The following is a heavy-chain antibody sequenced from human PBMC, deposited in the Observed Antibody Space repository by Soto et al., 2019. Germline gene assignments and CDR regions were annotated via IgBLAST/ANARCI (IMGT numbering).Heavy chain of an antibody. V-gene: IGHV3-48*01. CDR3: AREGALLNWFDP. D-gene: IGHD2-21*01. CDR1: GFTFSSFG. CDR2: ISSSSSTI. Sequence: GGFLRLSCAASGFTFSSFGMSWVRQAPEKGLEWVTGISSSSSTIYYADSVKGRFTISRDNAKNSLYLQMNSLRAEDTAVYYCAREGALLNWFDPWGQGTLVTVSS. J-gene: IGHJ5*02.